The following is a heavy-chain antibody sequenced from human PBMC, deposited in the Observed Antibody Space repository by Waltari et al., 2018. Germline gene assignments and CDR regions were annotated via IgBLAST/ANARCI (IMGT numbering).Heavy chain of an antibody. CDR2: IYSGGST. V-gene: IGHV3-53*01. CDR3: ARGIMITFGGVIARTYYYYGMDV. J-gene: IGHJ6*02. Sequence: EVQLVESGGGLIQPGGSLRLSCAASGFTVSSNYMSWVRQAPGKGLEWVSVIYSGGSTYYADSVKGRFTISRDNSKNTLYLQMNSLRAEDTAVYYCARGIMITFGGVIARTYYYYGMDVWAKGPRSPSP. D-gene: IGHD3-16*02. CDR1: GFTVSSNY.